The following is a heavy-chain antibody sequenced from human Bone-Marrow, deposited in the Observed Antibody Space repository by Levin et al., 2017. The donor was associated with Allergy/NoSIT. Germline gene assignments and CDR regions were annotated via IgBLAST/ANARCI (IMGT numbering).Heavy chain of an antibody. V-gene: IGHV3-48*03. CDR2: ISSSGSNI. D-gene: IGHD1/OR15-1a*01. J-gene: IGHJ3*02. Sequence: PGGSLRLSCVASGFTFSSYEMNWVRQAPGKGLEWVSYISSSGSNIYYADSVKGRFTISRDNAKNSLYLQMDSLRAEDMAVYYCARRNNDYLSRAFDMWGQGTMVTVSS. CDR3: ARRNNDYLSRAFDM. CDR1: GFTFSSYE.